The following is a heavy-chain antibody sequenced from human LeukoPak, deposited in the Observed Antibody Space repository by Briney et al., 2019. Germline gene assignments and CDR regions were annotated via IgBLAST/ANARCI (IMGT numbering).Heavy chain of an antibody. D-gene: IGHD6-19*01. CDR1: GFTFRSYG. Sequence: GGSLRLSCAASGFTFRSYGMNRVRQAPGKGLEWVSGIGGSGGRTYYADSVQGRFTISRDNSKNTVDLQMNSLRAEDTAIYYCAKGRIAVAHYYGMDVWGQGTTVTVSS. V-gene: IGHV3-23*01. CDR2: IGGSGGRT. J-gene: IGHJ6*02. CDR3: AKGRIAVAHYYGMDV.